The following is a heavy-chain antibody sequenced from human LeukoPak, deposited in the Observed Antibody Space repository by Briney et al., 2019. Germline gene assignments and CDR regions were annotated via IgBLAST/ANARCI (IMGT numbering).Heavy chain of an antibody. CDR3: ARDSVGATEAADY. J-gene: IGHJ4*02. D-gene: IGHD1-26*01. Sequence: PGGCLRLSCAASGFTLSIYSMNCVRQAAGKWLEWVSSISSSSNYIYYVDSVKGRFTISRDKAKNSLYLQMNSLRDEDTAVYYCARDSVGATEAADYWGQGTLVTVSS. CDR1: GFTLSIYS. V-gene: IGHV3-21*01. CDR2: ISSSSNYI.